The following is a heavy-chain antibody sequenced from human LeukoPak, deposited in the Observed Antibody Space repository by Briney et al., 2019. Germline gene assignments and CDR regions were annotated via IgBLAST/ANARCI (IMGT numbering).Heavy chain of an antibody. D-gene: IGHD2-2*01. V-gene: IGHV1-24*01. Sequence: ASVKVSCKVSGYTLTELSMHWVRQAPGKGLEWMGGFDPEDGETIYAQKFQGRVTMTEDTSTDTAYMELSSLRSEDTAVYYCARAGGWNLLDHTRCFDLWGQGTLVTVSS. CDR1: GYTLTELS. J-gene: IGHJ5*02. CDR3: ARAGGWNLLDHTRCFDL. CDR2: FDPEDGET.